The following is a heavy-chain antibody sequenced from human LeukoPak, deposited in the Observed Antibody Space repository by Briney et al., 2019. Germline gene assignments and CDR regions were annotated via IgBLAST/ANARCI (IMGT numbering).Heavy chain of an antibody. D-gene: IGHD5-18*01. V-gene: IGHV1-58*02. Sequence: ASVKVSCKASGFTFTSSAMQWVRQARGQRLEWIGWIVVGSGNTNYAQKFQERVTITRDMSTSTAYMELSSLRSEDTAVYYCAAAVGYSYGNLDYWGQGTLVTVSS. CDR1: GFTFTSSA. J-gene: IGHJ4*02. CDR2: IVVGSGNT. CDR3: AAAVGYSYGNLDY.